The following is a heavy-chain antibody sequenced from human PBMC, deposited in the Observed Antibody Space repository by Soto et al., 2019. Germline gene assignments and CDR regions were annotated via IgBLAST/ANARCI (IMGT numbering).Heavy chain of an antibody. V-gene: IGHV1-18*01. CDR2: ISAYNGNT. CDR3: ARDLDLGVQKLEVPESGMDV. CDR1: GYTFTSYG. D-gene: IGHD6-13*01. Sequence: GASVKVSCKASGYTFTSYGISWVRQAPGQGLEWMGWISAYNGNTNYAQKLQGRVTMTTDTSTSTAYMELRSLRSDDTAVYYCARDLDLGVQKLEVPESGMDVWGQGTTVTVSS. J-gene: IGHJ6*02.